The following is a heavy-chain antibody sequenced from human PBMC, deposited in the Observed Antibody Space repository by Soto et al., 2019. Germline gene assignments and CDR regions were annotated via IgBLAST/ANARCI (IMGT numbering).Heavy chain of an antibody. Sequence: ASVKVSCKASGYTFTGYYMHWVRQAPGQGLEWMGWINPNSGGTNYAQKFQGWVTMTRDTSISTAYMELSRLRSDDTAVYYCARDRLSYYYGMDVRAQGTTVTVSS. CDR1: GYTFTGYY. V-gene: IGHV1-2*04. CDR3: ARDRLSYYYGMDV. J-gene: IGHJ6*02. CDR2: INPNSGGT.